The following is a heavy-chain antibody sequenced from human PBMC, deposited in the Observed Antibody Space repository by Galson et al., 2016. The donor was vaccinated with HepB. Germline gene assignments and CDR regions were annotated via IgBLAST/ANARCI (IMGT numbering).Heavy chain of an antibody. D-gene: IGHD3-3*01. CDR2: ISSGGHTM. Sequence: SLRLSCAASGFSFSSHSMNWVRQGPGKALEWISYISSGGHTMYYADSVKGRFTISRDDAVNSLYLQMNSLSAEDTAVYFCARVPISGHYSFDYWGQGTPATVS. V-gene: IGHV3-48*04. CDR3: ARVPISGHYSFDY. J-gene: IGHJ4*02. CDR1: GFSFSSHS.